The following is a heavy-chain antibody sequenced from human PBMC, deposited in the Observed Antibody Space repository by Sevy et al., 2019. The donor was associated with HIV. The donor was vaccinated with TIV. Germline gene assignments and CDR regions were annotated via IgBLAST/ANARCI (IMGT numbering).Heavy chain of an antibody. CDR3: ARGLGSGGFRAPCDLAAFDI. J-gene: IGHJ3*02. CDR2: TYSGGAT. V-gene: IGHV3-66*02. D-gene: IGHD2-15*01. CDR1: GFTVSSNY. Sequence: GGSLRLSCAPSGFTVSSNYISWVRQAPGKGLECVSVTYSGGATYHADSVEGRFTISRDNSKNTLYLELNSLRAEDKAVYYCARGLGSGGFRAPCDLAAFDIWGQGTMVTVSS.